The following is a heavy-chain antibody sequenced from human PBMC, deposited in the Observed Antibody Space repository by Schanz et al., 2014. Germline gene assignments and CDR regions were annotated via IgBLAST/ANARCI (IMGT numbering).Heavy chain of an antibody. CDR3: ARLNYDSSGYPYYYGMDV. J-gene: IGHJ6*02. CDR1: GGSIRNYY. V-gene: IGHV4-59*08. CDR2: IHYSGST. D-gene: IGHD3-22*01. Sequence: QVQLQESGPGLVKPSETLSLTCSVSGGSIRNYYWNWIRQPPGKGVEWIGYIHYSGSTNYNPSLESRVALSVPPPKIQFSRNRSSVPAADTAVYYCARLNYDSSGYPYYYGMDVWGQGTTVTVSS.